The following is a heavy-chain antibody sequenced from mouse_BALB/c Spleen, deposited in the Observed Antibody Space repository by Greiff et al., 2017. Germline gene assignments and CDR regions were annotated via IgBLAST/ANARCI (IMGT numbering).Heavy chain of an antibody. D-gene: IGHD2-1*01. CDR2: INPDSSTI. Sequence: EVKLLESGGGLVQPGGSLKLSCAASGFAFSRYWMSWVRQAPGKGLEWIGEINPDSSTINYTPSLKDKFIISRDNAKNTLYLQMSKVRSEDTALYYCASPRYGNSLYYAMDYWGQGTSVTVSS. V-gene: IGHV4-1*02. CDR3: ASPRYGNSLYYAMDY. J-gene: IGHJ4*01. CDR1: GFAFSRYW.